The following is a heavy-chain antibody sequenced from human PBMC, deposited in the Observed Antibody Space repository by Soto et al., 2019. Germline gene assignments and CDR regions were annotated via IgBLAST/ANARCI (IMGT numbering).Heavy chain of an antibody. CDR2: VYSGST. V-gene: IGHV4-30-2*01. J-gene: IGHJ6*03. Sequence: KPSETLSLTCAVAGGSITTGGYSWSWIRQPPGKGLEWIGFVYSGSTYYNPSLKSRVTISIDKFSNHFSLQLTSVTAADTAVYYCARTLMIGYNMDVWGQGTTVTVSS. CDR1: GGSITTGGYS. CDR3: ARTLMIGYNMDV. D-gene: IGHD3-22*01.